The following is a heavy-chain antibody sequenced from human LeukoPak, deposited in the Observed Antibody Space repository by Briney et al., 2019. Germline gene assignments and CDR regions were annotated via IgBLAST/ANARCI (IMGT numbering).Heavy chain of an antibody. V-gene: IGHV1-69*05. D-gene: IGHD1-26*01. J-gene: IGHJ4*02. CDR1: GGTFSSYA. CDR2: IIPIFGTA. Sequence: SVKVSCKASGGTFSSYAISWVRQAPGQGLEWMGGIIPIFGTANYAQKFQGRVTITTDESTSTAYMELSSLRSEDTAVYYCASTYSGSYWGDFDYWGQGTLVTVSS. CDR3: ASTYSGSYWGDFDY.